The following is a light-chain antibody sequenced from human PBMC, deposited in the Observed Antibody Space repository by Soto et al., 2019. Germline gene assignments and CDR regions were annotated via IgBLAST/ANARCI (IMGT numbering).Light chain of an antibody. Sequence: QSALTQAASVSGSPGQLITISCTGTKSDVGAHDLVSWYQHHPGKAPRLMIYGVRNRPSGVSNRFSGSKSGNTASLTISGLQAEDEADYYCSSYTTSTTVVFGGGTQLTVL. CDR1: KSDVGAHDL. J-gene: IGLJ2*01. V-gene: IGLV2-14*01. CDR3: SSYTTSTTVV. CDR2: GVR.